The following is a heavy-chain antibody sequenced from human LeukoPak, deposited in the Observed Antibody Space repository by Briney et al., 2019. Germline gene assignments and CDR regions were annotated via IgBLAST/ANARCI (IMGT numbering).Heavy chain of an antibody. Sequence: ASVKVSCKASGGTFSSYAISWVRQAPGQGLEWMGGIIPIFGTANYAQKFQGRVTMTRDMSTSTVYMELRSLRSEDTAVYYCARVAAEVVGVPGAIGFGWLRRDYYYMDVWGKGTTVTVSS. CDR1: GGTFSSYA. CDR3: ARVAAEVVGVPGAIGFGWLRRDYYYMDV. J-gene: IGHJ6*03. D-gene: IGHD2-2*02. CDR2: IIPIFGTA. V-gene: IGHV1-69*05.